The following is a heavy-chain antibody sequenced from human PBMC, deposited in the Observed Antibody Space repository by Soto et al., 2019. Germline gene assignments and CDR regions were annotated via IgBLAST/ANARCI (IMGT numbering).Heavy chain of an antibody. CDR3: AREGDYYCSGTRCFHYYGLDV. CDR1: GFTFNSYG. V-gene: IGHV3-33*05. D-gene: IGHD2-15*01. J-gene: IGHJ6*02. CDR2: IEYNAKNR. Sequence: QVQLVESGGGVVQPGTSLRLSCTASGFTFNSYGIHWVRQAPGKGLEWLALIEYNAKNRFYADSVKGRFSISRDNSRNTVYLQVNGLRAEDTAVYYCAREGDYYCSGTRCFHYYGLDVWGQGTTVIVSS.